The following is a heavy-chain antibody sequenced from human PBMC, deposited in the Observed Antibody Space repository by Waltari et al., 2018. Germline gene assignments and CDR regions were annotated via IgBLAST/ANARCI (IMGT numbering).Heavy chain of an antibody. CDR2: IYYSGST. V-gene: IGHV4-39*01. D-gene: IGHD2-15*01. J-gene: IGHJ4*02. CDR1: GGSISSSSYY. Sequence: QLQLQESGPGLVKPSETLSLTCTVSGGSISSSSYYWGWIRQPPGKGLEWIGGIYYSGSTYYNPSLKSRVTISVDTSKNQFSLKLSSVTAADTAVYYCARRDCSGGSCYSGGYYWGQGTLVTVSS. CDR3: ARRDCSGGSCYSGGYY.